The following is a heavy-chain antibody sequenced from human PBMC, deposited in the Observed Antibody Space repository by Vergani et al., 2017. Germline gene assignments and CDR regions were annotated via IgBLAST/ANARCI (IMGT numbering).Heavy chain of an antibody. J-gene: IGHJ4*02. CDR2: IKQDGSEK. CDR1: GFTFSSYW. D-gene: IGHD5-18*01. Sequence: EVQLVESGGGLVQPGGSLRLSCAASGFTFSSYWMSWVRQAPGKGLEWVANIKQDGSEKYYVDSVKGRFTISRDNAKNSLYLQMNSLKTEDTAVYYCTTDGYSYGDLFDYWGQGTLVTVSS. V-gene: IGHV3-7*03. CDR3: TTDGYSYGDLFDY.